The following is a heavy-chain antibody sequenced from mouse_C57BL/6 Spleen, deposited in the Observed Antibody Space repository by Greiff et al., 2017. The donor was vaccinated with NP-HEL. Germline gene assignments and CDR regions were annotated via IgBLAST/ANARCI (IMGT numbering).Heavy chain of an antibody. CDR1: GYTFTSYW. D-gene: IGHD5-1-1*01. CDR3: ARSEVYLYYAMDY. Sequence: QVQLKQPGAELVKPGASVKLSCKASGYTFTSYWMHWVKQRPGRGLEWIGRIDPRDGSTKYNEKFKGKATLTVDTSSSTAYMELHSLTSEDSAVYFCARSEVYLYYAMDYWGQGTSVTVSS. J-gene: IGHJ4*01. CDR2: IDPRDGST. V-gene: IGHV1-62-3*01.